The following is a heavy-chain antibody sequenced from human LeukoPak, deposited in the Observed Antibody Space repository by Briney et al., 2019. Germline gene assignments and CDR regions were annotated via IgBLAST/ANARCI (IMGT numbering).Heavy chain of an antibody. Sequence: GGSLRLSCAASGFTFSSYGMHWVRQAPGKGLEWVGVIWYDGSNKYYADSVKGRFTISRDNSKNTLSLQMNSLRAEDTAVYYCVREQYGDDDAFDIWGQGTMVTVSS. CDR3: VREQYGDDDAFDI. V-gene: IGHV3-33*01. J-gene: IGHJ3*02. CDR1: GFTFSSYG. D-gene: IGHD4-17*01. CDR2: IWYDGSNK.